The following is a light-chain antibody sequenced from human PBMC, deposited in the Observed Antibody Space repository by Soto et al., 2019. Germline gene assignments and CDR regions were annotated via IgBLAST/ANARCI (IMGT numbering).Light chain of an antibody. CDR3: QQYGMSAWT. V-gene: IGKV3-20*01. CDR1: QTVSSSY. Sequence: VLTQSPATLSFSPGERATLSCRASQTVSSSYLAWYQQKPGQAPRLLIYGASSRATGIPDRLSGSGSGTDFTLTISRLERKDFTVYYCQQYGMSAWTFGQGAKVDIK. CDR2: GAS. J-gene: IGKJ1*01.